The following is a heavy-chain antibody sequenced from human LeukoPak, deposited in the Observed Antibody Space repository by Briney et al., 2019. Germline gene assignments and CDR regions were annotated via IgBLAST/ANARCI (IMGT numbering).Heavy chain of an antibody. V-gene: IGHV4-38-2*02. Sequence: SEILSLTCTVSGYSISSGYYLGWIRQPPGKGLEWIGSIYHSGSTYYNLSLKSRVTISVDTSKNQFSLKLSSVTAADTAVYYCARVQYYDFCMDVWGKGTTVTVSS. CDR2: IYHSGST. CDR3: ARVQYYDFCMDV. CDR1: GYSISSGYY. J-gene: IGHJ6*04. D-gene: IGHD3-3*01.